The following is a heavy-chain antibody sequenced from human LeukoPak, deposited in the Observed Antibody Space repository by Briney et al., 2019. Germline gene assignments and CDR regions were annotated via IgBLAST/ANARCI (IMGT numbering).Heavy chain of an antibody. D-gene: IGHD5-12*01. Sequence: GGSLRLSCAASGFTFDDYTMHWVRQAPGKGLEWVSLIGWDGGSTYYADSVKGRFTISRDNSKNSLYLQMNSLRTEDTALYYCAKDIEWLRLGHGVDYWGQGTLVTVSS. J-gene: IGHJ4*02. CDR2: IGWDGGST. V-gene: IGHV3-43*01. CDR1: GFTFDDYT. CDR3: AKDIEWLRLGHGVDY.